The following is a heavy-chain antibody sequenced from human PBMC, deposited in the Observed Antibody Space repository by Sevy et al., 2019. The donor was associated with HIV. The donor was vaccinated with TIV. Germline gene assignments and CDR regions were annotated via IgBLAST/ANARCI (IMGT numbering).Heavy chain of an antibody. CDR1: GFTFSNYD. D-gene: IGHD2-21*02. J-gene: IGHJ4*02. V-gene: IGHV3-30*03. CDR2: ISHDGRYK. CDR3: ARLVSCGGDCYYLDS. Sequence: GGSLRLSCAASGFTFSNYDLHWVRQAPGKGLDWVAVISHDGRYKNYADSVKVRFTISRDNLRNTLFLQMDSLRPDDTAGYFCARLVSCGGDCYYLDSWGQGALVTVSS.